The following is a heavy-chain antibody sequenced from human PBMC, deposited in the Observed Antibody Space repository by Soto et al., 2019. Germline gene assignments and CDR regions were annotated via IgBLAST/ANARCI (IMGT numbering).Heavy chain of an antibody. J-gene: IGHJ4*02. CDR1: GFTFSSYA. D-gene: IGHD5-12*01. CDR2: ISGSGGST. Sequence: EVQLLESGGGLVQPGGSLRLSCAASGFTFSSYAMSWVRQAPGKGLEWVSAISGSGGSTYYADSVKGRFTISRDNSKNTLYLQMNSLRAEDTDVYYCAKARYSGYDPYYFDYWGQGTLVTVSS. CDR3: AKARYSGYDPYYFDY. V-gene: IGHV3-23*01.